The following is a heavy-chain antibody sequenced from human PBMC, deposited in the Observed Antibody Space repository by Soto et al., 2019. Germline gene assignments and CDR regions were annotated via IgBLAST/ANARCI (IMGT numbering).Heavy chain of an antibody. CDR2: ISHDGSSQ. D-gene: IGHD3-16*01. V-gene: IGHV3-30-3*01. J-gene: IGHJ4*02. Sequence: GGSLRLSCAASGFSFNTYVMHWVRQAPGKGLEWVAGISHDGSSQHYAGYVKGRFTISRDNSRSTLNLEMNSLRVEDSAVYYCVPRKGDPFTWGPGTLVTVSS. CDR3: VPRKGDPFT. CDR1: GFSFNTYV.